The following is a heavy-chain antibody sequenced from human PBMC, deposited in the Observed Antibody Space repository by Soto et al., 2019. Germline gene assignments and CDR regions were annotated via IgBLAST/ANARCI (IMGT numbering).Heavy chain of an antibody. D-gene: IGHD6-19*01. CDR1: GFTFISSF. Sequence: LRLSCVASGFTFISSFMGWIRQAPGKGLEWVADINQDGGVTYYVDSVEGRFTISRDNTKDSLYLQMNSLRGEDTAIYYCARYYRGSGRYFFDYWGQGTPVTVSS. V-gene: IGHV3-7*03. J-gene: IGHJ4*02. CDR3: ARYYRGSGRYFFDY. CDR2: INQDGGVT.